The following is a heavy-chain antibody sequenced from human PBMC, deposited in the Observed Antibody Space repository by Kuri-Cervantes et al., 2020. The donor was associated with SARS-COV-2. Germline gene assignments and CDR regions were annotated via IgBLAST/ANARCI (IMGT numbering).Heavy chain of an antibody. V-gene: IGHV3-13*01. Sequence: GESLKISCAASGFTFSSYDMHWVRQATGKGLEWVSAIGTAGDTYYPGSVKGRFTISGDSSKNTLYLEMNSLRVEDTAVYYCAKDPIYWGTYDLGKLDSWGRGTLVTVSS. CDR2: IGTAGDT. J-gene: IGHJ4*02. CDR3: AKDPIYWGTYDLGKLDS. D-gene: IGHD3-3*01. CDR1: GFTFSSYD.